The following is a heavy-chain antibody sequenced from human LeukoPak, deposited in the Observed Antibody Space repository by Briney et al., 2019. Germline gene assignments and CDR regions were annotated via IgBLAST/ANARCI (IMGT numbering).Heavy chain of an antibody. CDR1: GYTFTSYY. CDR3: ARDDITAAAGY. CDR2: INPNGGST. V-gene: IGHV1-46*01. Sequence: ASVKVSCKASGYTFTSYYVHWVRQAPGQGLEWMGIINPNGGSTNYAQKFQGRVTTTRDTSTSTVYMELSSLRSVDTAVYYCARDDITAAAGYWGQGTLVTVSS. D-gene: IGHD6-25*01. J-gene: IGHJ4*02.